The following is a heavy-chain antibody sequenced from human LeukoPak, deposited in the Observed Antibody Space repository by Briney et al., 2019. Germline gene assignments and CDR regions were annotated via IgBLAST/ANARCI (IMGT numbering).Heavy chain of an antibody. Sequence: SVKVSCKASGDTFSSYAISWVRQAPGQGLEWMAVIIPVFAIADSAQKFQGRVTITADESTSTVYMEMSSLTSEDTAVCYCARLGYDSSELDYDYYYIDVWGKGTTVTVFS. D-gene: IGHD3-22*01. V-gene: IGHV1-69*01. CDR2: IIPVFAIA. J-gene: IGHJ6*03. CDR1: GDTFSSYA. CDR3: ARLGYDSSELDYDYYYIDV.